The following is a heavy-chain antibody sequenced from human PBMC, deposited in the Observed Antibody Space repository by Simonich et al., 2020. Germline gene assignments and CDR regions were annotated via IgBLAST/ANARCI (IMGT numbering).Heavy chain of an antibody. CDR1: GYSISSGYY. V-gene: IGHV4-38-2*01. J-gene: IGHJ6*02. D-gene: IGHD6-13*01. CDR2: IYHSGST. CDR3: ARVGYSNYYYYGMDV. Sequence: QVQLQESGPGLAKPSETLSLTCAVSGYSISSGYYWGWIRPPPGKGLERIGSIYHSGSTYSNPSLKSRVTISVDTAKNQFSLKLSSVTAADTAVYYCARVGYSNYYYYGMDVWGQGTTVTVSS.